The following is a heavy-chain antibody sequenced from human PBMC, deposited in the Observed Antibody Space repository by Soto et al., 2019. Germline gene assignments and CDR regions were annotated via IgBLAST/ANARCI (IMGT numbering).Heavy chain of an antibody. J-gene: IGHJ6*03. CDR2: ISSSSSYI. CDR3: ARDDMITFGGVIVYYYYMDV. CDR1: GFTFSSYS. V-gene: IGHV3-21*01. D-gene: IGHD3-16*02. Sequence: EVQLVESGGGLVKPGGSLRLSCAASGFTFSSYSMNWVRQAPGKGLEWVSSISSSSSYIYYADSVKGRFTISRDNAKKSMYLQMNSLRAEDTAVYYCARDDMITFGGVIVYYYYMDVWGKGTTVTVSS.